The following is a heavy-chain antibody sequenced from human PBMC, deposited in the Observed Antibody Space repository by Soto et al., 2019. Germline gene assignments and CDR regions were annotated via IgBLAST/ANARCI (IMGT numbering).Heavy chain of an antibody. J-gene: IGHJ6*02. CDR2: INHSGNT. V-gene: IGHV4-34*01. Sequence: QVQLQQWCAGLLKPSETLSLTCAVYVGSFSDYYWSWLRQPPGKGPEWIGEINHSGNTKYNPSLESRVTISVDTSKNQCSLKLNSVSAADTAVYYCARTGGMDVWSQGATVTVSS. CDR1: VGSFSDYY. CDR3: ARTGGMDV.